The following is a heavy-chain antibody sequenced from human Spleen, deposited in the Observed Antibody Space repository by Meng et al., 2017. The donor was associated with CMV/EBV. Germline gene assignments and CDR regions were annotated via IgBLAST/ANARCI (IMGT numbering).Heavy chain of an antibody. D-gene: IGHD6-6*01. J-gene: IGHJ5*02. Sequence: SETLSLTCAVYGGSFSGYYWSWIRQPPGKGLEWIGEINHSGSTNYNPSLKSRVTISVDTSKNQFSPKLSSVTAADTAVYYCARGGLAARRVYNWFDPWGQGTLVTVSS. CDR3: ARGGLAARRVYNWFDP. CDR2: INHSGST. CDR1: GGSFSGYY. V-gene: IGHV4-34*01.